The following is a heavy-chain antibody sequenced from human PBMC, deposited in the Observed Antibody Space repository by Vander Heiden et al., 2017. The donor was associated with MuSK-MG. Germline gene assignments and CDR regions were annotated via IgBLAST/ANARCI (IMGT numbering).Heavy chain of an antibody. V-gene: IGHV4-39*02. CDR3: ARGVGGSLIDY. Sequence: LQLQESGPGLVKPSETLSLTCTVSGGSIANSSYYWGWIRQSPGKGLEWIGSIYFSGNTYYNPSLKSRVTMSVDTSKNHFSLRLRYVTAADTSLYYCARGVGGSLIDYWGQGTLVAVSS. CDR1: GGSIANSSYY. J-gene: IGHJ4*02. CDR2: IYFSGNT. D-gene: IGHD2-15*01.